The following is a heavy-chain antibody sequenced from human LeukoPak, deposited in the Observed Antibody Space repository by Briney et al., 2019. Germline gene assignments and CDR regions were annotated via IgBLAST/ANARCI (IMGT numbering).Heavy chain of an antibody. CDR3: AQEIKDRYCSGAQNCLFDS. J-gene: IGHJ4*01. CDR1: GGSISSSSYY. D-gene: IGHD2-15*01. V-gene: IGHV4-39*01. CDR2: IYYSGST. Sequence: SETLSLTCTVSGGSISSSSYYWGWIRQPPGKGLEWIGSIYYSGSTYYNPSLKSRVTISVDTSKNQFSLKLSSVTAADTAVYYCAQEIKDRYCSGAQNCLFDSWGHGTLVTVSS.